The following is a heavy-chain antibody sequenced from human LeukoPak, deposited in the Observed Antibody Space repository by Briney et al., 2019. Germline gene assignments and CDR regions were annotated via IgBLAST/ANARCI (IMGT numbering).Heavy chain of an antibody. D-gene: IGHD5-24*01. CDR1: GYSFSNEW. Sequence: GESLKISCKASGYSFSNEWIGWVRQVPGKGLEWMGIIYPGDSDTRYSPSFQGQVTISADKSISTAYLQWSSLKATDTATYYCARRDGYNTHFQYWGQGTLVTVSS. CDR2: IYPGDSDT. J-gene: IGHJ1*01. V-gene: IGHV5-51*01. CDR3: ARRDGYNTHFQY.